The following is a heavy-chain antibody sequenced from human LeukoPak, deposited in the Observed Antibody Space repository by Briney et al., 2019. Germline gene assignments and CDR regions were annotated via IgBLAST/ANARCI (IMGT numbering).Heavy chain of an antibody. CDR1: GGSFSDSSYY. V-gene: IGHV4-39*07. Sequence: SETLSLTCTVSGGSFSDSSYYWGWVRQPPGKGLEWIGSSYYTGITYYNPSLKSRVTMSVDTSKNQFSLKLSSVTAADTAVYYCARTNGNYGDYYFDYWGQGTLVTVSS. CDR2: SYYTGIT. D-gene: IGHD4-17*01. CDR3: ARTNGNYGDYYFDY. J-gene: IGHJ4*02.